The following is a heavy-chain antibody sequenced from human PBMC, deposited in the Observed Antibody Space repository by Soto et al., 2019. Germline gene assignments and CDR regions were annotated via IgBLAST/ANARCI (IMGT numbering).Heavy chain of an antibody. CDR3: ARERGDSYSYVDAAFDI. D-gene: IGHD5-18*01. CDR1: GFTFSSSW. J-gene: IGHJ3*02. CDR2: INSDGSKT. V-gene: IGHV3-74*01. Sequence: GGSLRLSCAASGFTFSSSWMHWVRQAPGKGLVWVSRINSDGSKTRYADCVKGRSTISRDNAKNTLYLQMNSLRAEDTAVYYCARERGDSYSYVDAAFDIWGQGTMVTVSS.